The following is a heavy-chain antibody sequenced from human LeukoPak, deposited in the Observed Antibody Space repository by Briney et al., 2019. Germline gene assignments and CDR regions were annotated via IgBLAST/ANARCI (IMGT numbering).Heavy chain of an antibody. D-gene: IGHD3-22*01. CDR2: IKQDGSEK. CDR3: ARDNPYYYDSSGYLLFDY. Sequence: GGSLRLSCAASGFTFSSYWMSWVRQAPGKGLEWVANIKQDGSEKYYVDSVKGRFTISRDNAKNSLYLQMNSLRAEVTAVYYCARDNPYYYDSSGYLLFDYWGQGTLVTVSS. J-gene: IGHJ4*02. V-gene: IGHV3-7*01. CDR1: GFTFSSYW.